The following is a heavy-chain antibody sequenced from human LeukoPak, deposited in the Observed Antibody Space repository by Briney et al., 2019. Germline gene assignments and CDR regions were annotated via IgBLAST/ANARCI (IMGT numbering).Heavy chain of an antibody. CDR3: AYSGSYGHLGY. D-gene: IGHD1-26*01. CDR2: IYSSVST. V-gene: IGHV4-39*01. J-gene: IGHJ4*02. Sequence: SETLSLTCTVSGGSISSNAYYWAWIRQPPGKGLEWIGSIYSSVSTYYNPSLKSRVTISVDTSKNQFSLRLSAWTAADTALYYCAYSGSYGHLGYWGQGIPVTVSS. CDR1: GGSISSNAYY.